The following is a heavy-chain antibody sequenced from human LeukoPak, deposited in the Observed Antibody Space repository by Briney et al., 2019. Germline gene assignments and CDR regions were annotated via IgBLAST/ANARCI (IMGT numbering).Heavy chain of an antibody. CDR1: GGSISSSNW. J-gene: IGHJ4*02. CDR3: ARLIAPSYATPGDY. V-gene: IGHV4-4*02. D-gene: IGHD2-8*01. CDR2: IYHSGST. Sequence: SETLSLTCAVSGGSISSSNWWSWVRQPPGKGLEWIGEIYHSGSTNYNPSLKSRVTISVDKSKNQFSLKLSSVTAADTAVYYCARLIAPSYATPGDYWGQGTLVTVSS.